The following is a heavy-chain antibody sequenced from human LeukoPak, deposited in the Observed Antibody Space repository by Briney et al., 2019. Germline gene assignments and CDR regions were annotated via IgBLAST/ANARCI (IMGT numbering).Heavy chain of an antibody. CDR2: VSKSDGTT. CDR3: ARGSYGMDV. Sequence: GGSLRLSCAASGFTFTTYATSWVRQAPGKGLEWVSSVSKSDGTTYYADSVKGRLTISRDNSKNTLHLQMNGLRAEDTAVYYCARGSYGMDVWGQGTTVTVSS. CDR1: GFTFTTYA. J-gene: IGHJ6*02. V-gene: IGHV3-23*01.